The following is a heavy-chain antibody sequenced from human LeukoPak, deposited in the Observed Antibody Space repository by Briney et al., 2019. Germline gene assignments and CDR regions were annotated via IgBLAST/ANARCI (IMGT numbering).Heavy chain of an antibody. D-gene: IGHD2-15*01. CDR1: DYIFTSYG. J-gene: IGHJ4*02. Sequence: ASVTVSCTASDYIFTSYGISWVRQAPGQGLEWMGWISAYNGNTNYAQKLQGRVTMTTDTSTSTAYMELRSLRSDDTAVYYCARDGRPSWVVVAALLDYWGQGTLVTVSS. CDR3: ARDGRPSWVVVAALLDY. V-gene: IGHV1-18*01. CDR2: ISAYNGNT.